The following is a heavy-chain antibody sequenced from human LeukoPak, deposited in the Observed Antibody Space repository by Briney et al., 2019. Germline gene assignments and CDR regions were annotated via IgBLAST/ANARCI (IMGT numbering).Heavy chain of an antibody. CDR1: GVSISSSNW. CDR3: ARDSSTVSKSYFDY. CDR2: IYHSGST. V-gene: IGHV4-4*02. Sequence: SETLSLTCAVSGVSISSSNWWSWVRQPPGKGLEWIGEIYHSGSTNYNPSLKSRVTISVDKSKNQFSLKLSSVTAADTAVYYCARDSSTVSKSYFDYWGQGTLVTVSS. J-gene: IGHJ4*02. D-gene: IGHD4-11*01.